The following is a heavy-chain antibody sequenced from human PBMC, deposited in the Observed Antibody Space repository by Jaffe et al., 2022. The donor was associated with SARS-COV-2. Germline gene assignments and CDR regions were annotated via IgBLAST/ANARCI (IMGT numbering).Heavy chain of an antibody. D-gene: IGHD5-12*01. V-gene: IGHV3-30*04. J-gene: IGHJ4*02. CDR3: ARDRGYSGYDGLDY. Sequence: QVQLVESGGGVVQPGRSLRLSCAASGFTFSDYAIHWVRQAPGKGLEWVAVISYDGSNQYYADSVKGRFTISRDNSKNTLYLQMNSLRAEDTAVYYCARDRGYSGYDGLDYWGQGTLVTVSS. CDR2: ISYDGSNQ. CDR1: GFTFSDYA.